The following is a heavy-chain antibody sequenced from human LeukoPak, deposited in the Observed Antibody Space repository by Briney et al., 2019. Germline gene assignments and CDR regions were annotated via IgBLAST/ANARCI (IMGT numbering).Heavy chain of an antibody. CDR2: IYYSGST. CDR3: AYSSGWYGDAFDI. J-gene: IGHJ3*02. D-gene: IGHD6-19*01. Sequence: KPSETLSLTCTVSGGSISSYYWSWIRQPQGKGLEWIGYIYYSGSTNYNPSLKSRVTISVDTSKNQFSLKLSSVTAADTAVYYCAYSSGWYGDAFDIWGQGTMVTVSS. CDR1: GGSISSYY. V-gene: IGHV4-59*01.